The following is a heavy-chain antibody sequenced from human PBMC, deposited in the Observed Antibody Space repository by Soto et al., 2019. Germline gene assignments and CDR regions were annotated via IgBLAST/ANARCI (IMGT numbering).Heavy chain of an antibody. CDR3: APLIDY. Sequence: GGSLRLSCAASGFIFSDYEMNWVRQAPGKGLEWASYINIRSDIIYYADSVKGRFTISRDNAKNSLYLQMNSLRAEDTAVYYCAPLIDYWGQGTLVTVSS. CDR2: INIRSDII. CDR1: GFIFSDYE. V-gene: IGHV3-48*03. J-gene: IGHJ4*02.